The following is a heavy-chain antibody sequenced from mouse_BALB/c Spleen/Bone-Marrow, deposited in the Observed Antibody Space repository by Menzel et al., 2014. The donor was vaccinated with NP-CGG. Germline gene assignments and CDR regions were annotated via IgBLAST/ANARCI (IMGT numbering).Heavy chain of an antibody. Sequence: EVQLQESGGGLVQPGGSRKLSCAASGFTFSRSGMHWVRQAPEKGLEWVAYISSGSSTIYYADTMKGRFTISRDNPENTLFLQMASLRSEGTAMYYCARARSTMITTGAMDYWGQGTSVTVSS. CDR1: GFTFSRSG. J-gene: IGHJ4*01. CDR2: ISSGSSTI. V-gene: IGHV5-17*02. D-gene: IGHD2-4*01. CDR3: ARARSTMITTGAMDY.